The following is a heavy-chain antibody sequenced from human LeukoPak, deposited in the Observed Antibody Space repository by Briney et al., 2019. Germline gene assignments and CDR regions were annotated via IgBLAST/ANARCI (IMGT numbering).Heavy chain of an antibody. V-gene: IGHV3-15*01. J-gene: IGHJ4*02. Sequence: GGSLRLSCAASGFTFSSYAMSWVRQAPGKGLEWVGRIKSKTDGGTTEYGEPMKGRFTISRDDSKNTLFLQMNSLETEDTALYYCTTDLLFTGFSYWGQGTLVTVSS. CDR3: TTDLLFTGFSY. CDR2: IKSKTDGGTT. CDR1: GFTFSSYA. D-gene: IGHD3-9*01.